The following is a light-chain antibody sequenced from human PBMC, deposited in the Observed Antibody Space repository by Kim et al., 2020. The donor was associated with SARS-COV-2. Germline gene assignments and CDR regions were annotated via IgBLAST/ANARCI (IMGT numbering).Light chain of an antibody. CDR2: YDS. Sequence: AQGKTARITCGGNNIGSKSVHWYQQKPGQAPVLVIYYDSDRPSGIPERFSGSNSGNTATLTISRVEAGDEADYYCQVWDSSSDLLVFGGGTKLTVL. CDR3: QVWDSSSDLLV. CDR1: NIGSKS. J-gene: IGLJ2*01. V-gene: IGLV3-21*04.